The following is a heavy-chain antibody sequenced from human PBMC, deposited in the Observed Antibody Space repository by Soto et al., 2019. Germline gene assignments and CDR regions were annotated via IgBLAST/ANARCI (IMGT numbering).Heavy chain of an antibody. Sequence: QVQLQQSGPGLVEPSGTLSLTCAVSGGSVNSPNWWDWVRQPPETGLEWIGEMHPSGSSNYSPSRKTRLTLSVDKSNNELSMNLNSVTAADTAIYYCGRANSSGSPIDSWGQGILVTVSS. CDR2: MHPSGSS. D-gene: IGHD6-19*01. CDR3: GRANSSGSPIDS. CDR1: GGSVNSPNW. J-gene: IGHJ4*02. V-gene: IGHV4-4*02.